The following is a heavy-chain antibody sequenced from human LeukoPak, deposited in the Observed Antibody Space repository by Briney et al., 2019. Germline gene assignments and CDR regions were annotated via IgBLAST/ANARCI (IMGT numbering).Heavy chain of an antibody. V-gene: IGHV3-15*01. Sequence: GESLRLSCAASGFTFSNAWMNWVRQAPGQGLEWVSRIKTKTDGGATEYAAPVKGRFTISRDDSKNTLYLQRNSLKTEDTAVYYCTTLDTGTYRDWGQGALVTVSS. CDR2: IKTKTDGGAT. J-gene: IGHJ4*02. CDR1: GFTFSNAW. D-gene: IGHD3-16*02. CDR3: TTLDTGTYRD.